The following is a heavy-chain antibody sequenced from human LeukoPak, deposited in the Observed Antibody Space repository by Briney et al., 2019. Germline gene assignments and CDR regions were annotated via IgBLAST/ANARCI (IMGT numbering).Heavy chain of an antibody. V-gene: IGHV4-39*01. CDR2: ICYSGST. J-gene: IGHJ3*02. CDR1: GGSISSSSYY. CDR3: ARGSSGRCDAFDI. D-gene: IGHD6-19*01. Sequence: KPSETLSLTCTVSGGSISSSSYYWGWIRQPPGKGLEWIGSICYSGSTYYNPSLKSRVTISVDTSKNQFSLKLSSVTAADTAVYYCARGSSGRCDAFDIWGQGTMVTVSS.